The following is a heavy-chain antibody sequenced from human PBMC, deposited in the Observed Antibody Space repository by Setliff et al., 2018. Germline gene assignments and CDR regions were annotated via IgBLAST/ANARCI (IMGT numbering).Heavy chain of an antibody. CDR3: ATTRVWIPVLDS. CDR2: ISSANNYL. Sequence: GESLKISCAASGFTFDDYGMSWVRQAPGKGLEWVAAISSANNYLVYADSVKGRFTISRDNAKNSVYLQMNSLRAEDTAIYYCATTRVWIPVLDSCGQGTLVTVSS. CDR1: GFTFDDYG. V-gene: IGHV3-21*04. J-gene: IGHJ4*02. D-gene: IGHD5-18*01.